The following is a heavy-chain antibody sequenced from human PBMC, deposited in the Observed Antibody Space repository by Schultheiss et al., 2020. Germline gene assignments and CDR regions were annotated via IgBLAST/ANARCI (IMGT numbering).Heavy chain of an antibody. CDR1: GFTFGIFG. J-gene: IGHJ4*02. D-gene: IGHD1-26*01. CDR2: IRYDGSNI. CDR3: ARDGVGATTFFGYFDH. V-gene: IGHV3-33*01. Sequence: GGSLRLSCAVSGFTFGIFGMHWVRQAPGKGLEWVAVIRYDGSNIHYADSVKGRFIISRDNSKNTLFLQMDSLRADDTAVYYRARDGVGATTFFGYFDHWGQGTLVNVSS.